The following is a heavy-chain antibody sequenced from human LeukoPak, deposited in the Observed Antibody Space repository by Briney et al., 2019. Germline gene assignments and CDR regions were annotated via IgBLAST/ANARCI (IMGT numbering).Heavy chain of an antibody. CDR2: IYSGGST. CDR1: GFTVSSNY. CDR3: AREYYDNSGGEDAFDI. V-gene: IGHV3-53*01. Sequence: GGSLRLSCAASGFTVSSNYMNWVRQAPGKGLEWVSVIYSGGSTFYADSVEGRFTISRDNSNNTLYLQMNSLRAVDTAMYYCAREYYDNSGGEDAFDIWGPGTMVTVSS. D-gene: IGHD3-22*01. J-gene: IGHJ3*02.